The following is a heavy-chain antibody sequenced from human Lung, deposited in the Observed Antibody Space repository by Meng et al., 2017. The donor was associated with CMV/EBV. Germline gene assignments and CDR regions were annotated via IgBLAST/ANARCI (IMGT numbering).Heavy chain of an antibody. V-gene: IGHV1-46*01. D-gene: IGHD3-3*01. CDR1: GYTFTSYY. J-gene: IGHJ3*02. Sequence: ASVKVFXKASGYTFTSYYMHWVRQAPGQGLEWMGIINPSGGSTSYAQKFQGRVTMTRDTYTNNVYMELSSLRSEDTAVYYCARDNEGTIFGVARHGHGAFDIWGQGTXVTVSS. CDR2: INPSGGST. CDR3: ARDNEGTIFGVARHGHGAFDI.